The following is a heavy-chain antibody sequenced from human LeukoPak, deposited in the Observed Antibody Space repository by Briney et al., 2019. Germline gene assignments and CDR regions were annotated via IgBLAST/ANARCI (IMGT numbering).Heavy chain of an antibody. J-gene: IGHJ4*01. Sequence: PGGSLRLSCAASGFTFSDYYMSWIRQAPGKGLECVSVIYDGGSAYYADSVRGRFTISRDNSNLYLQMNSLRAEDTAVYYCARGASGTYSWVAYWGQGTLVTVSS. CDR2: IYDGGSA. CDR3: ARGASGTYSWVAY. V-gene: IGHV3-53*01. CDR1: GFTFSDYY. D-gene: IGHD1-26*01.